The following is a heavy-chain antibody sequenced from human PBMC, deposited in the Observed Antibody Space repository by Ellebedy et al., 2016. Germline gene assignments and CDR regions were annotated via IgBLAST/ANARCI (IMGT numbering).Heavy chain of an antibody. Sequence: GESLKISXVASGFTFSRYAMSWIRQGPTMGLEWVSVVSGSGDTTYYIDSVKGRFTISRDNSKNTLSLQMNSLRVEDTAIYYCATEGVSVRNFDYWGQGTLVTVSS. CDR3: ATEGVSVRNFDY. CDR2: VSGSGDTT. CDR1: GFTFSRYA. V-gene: IGHV3-23*01. D-gene: IGHD1-14*01. J-gene: IGHJ4*02.